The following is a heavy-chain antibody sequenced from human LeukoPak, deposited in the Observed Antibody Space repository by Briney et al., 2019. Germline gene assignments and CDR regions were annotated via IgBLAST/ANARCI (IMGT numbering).Heavy chain of an antibody. Sequence: GGSLRLSCAASGFTFSSYSMNWVRQAPGKGLEWVSYISSSSSTIYYADSVKGRFTISRDNAKNSLYLQMNSLRAEDTAVYYCARHFRVPPLSGYPFGMDVWGQGTTVTVSS. CDR3: ARHFRVPPLSGYPFGMDV. V-gene: IGHV3-48*01. CDR2: ISSSSSTI. J-gene: IGHJ6*02. CDR1: GFTFSSYS. D-gene: IGHD3-22*01.